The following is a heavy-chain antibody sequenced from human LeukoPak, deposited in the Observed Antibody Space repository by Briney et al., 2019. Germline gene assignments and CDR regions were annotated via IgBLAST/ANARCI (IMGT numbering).Heavy chain of an antibody. V-gene: IGHV3-23*01. D-gene: IGHD2-2*01. CDR3: ANGKRYCSSTSCSPNWFDP. Sequence: PGGSLRLSCAASGFTFSSYAMSWVRQAPGKGLEWVSAISGSGGSTYYADFVKGRFTISRDNSKNTLYLQMNSLRAEDTAVYYCANGKRYCSSTSCSPNWFDPWGQGTLVTVSS. J-gene: IGHJ5*02. CDR1: GFTFSSYA. CDR2: ISGSGGST.